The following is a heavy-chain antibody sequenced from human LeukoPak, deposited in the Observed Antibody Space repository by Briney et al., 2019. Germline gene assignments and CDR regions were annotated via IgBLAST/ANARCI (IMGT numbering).Heavy chain of an antibody. Sequence: PSETLSLTCTVSGGSISSNSHYWGWIRQPPGKGLEWIGSIHLSGNTYYNPSLKSRVTIFKDTSRNQFSLKLSSVTAADTAIYYCASSTSWLYDSSGYDGRGFDYWGQGTLVAVS. CDR1: GGSISSNSHY. CDR2: IHLSGNT. CDR3: ASSTSWLYDSSGYDGRGFDY. V-gene: IGHV4-39*01. D-gene: IGHD3-22*01. J-gene: IGHJ4*02.